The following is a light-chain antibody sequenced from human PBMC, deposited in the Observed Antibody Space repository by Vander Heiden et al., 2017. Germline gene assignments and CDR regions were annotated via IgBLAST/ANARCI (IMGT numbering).Light chain of an antibody. CDR1: QSIGSW. V-gene: IGKV1-5*03. CDR2: KAS. J-gene: IGKJ1*01. Sequence: DIQMTQSPSTLSASVGDRVIITSRASQSIGSWLAWYQQKPGKAPNLLIYKASSLEGGVPSRFSGSGSGTEFTLTISSLQPDDFATYYCQQYNSYSRTFGQGTKVEIK. CDR3: QQYNSYSRT.